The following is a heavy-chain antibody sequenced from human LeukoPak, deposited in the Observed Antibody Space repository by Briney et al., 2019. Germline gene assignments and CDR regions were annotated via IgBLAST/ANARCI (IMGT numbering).Heavy chain of an antibody. CDR2: INPYNGNT. CDR1: GYTFTSYG. J-gene: IGHJ3*02. Sequence: ASVKVSCKASGYTFTSYGISWVRQAPGQGLEWMGWINPYNGNTNYAPKLQGRVTMTTDTSTSTAYMELRGLRSDDTAVSYCAAGKNCRGACADGAFDIWGTGKMVPAS. V-gene: IGHV1-18*01. CDR3: AAGKNCRGACADGAFDI. D-gene: IGHD2-21*02.